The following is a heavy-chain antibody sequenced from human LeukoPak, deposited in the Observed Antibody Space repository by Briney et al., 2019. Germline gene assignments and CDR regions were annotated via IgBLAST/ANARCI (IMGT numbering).Heavy chain of an antibody. V-gene: IGHV4-61*02. CDR1: GGSISSGSYY. D-gene: IGHD1-26*01. CDR3: ARGEGGSQPLGY. J-gene: IGHJ4*02. CDR2: IYTSGST. Sequence: PSETLSLTCTVSGGSISSGSYYWCWIRQPAGKGLEWIGRIYTSGSTNYNPSLKSRVTISLDTSKNQFSLKLSSVTAADTAVYYCARGEGGSQPLGYWGQGTLVTVSS.